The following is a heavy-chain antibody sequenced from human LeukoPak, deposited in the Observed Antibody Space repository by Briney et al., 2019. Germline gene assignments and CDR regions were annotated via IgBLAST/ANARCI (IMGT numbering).Heavy chain of an antibody. Sequence: SETLSLTCTVSGVSIRSHYWIWIRQPPGKGLEWIGHISYSGSTNYNPSLKSRVTISVDTSKNQFSLRLSSVTAADTAVYYCPRDGEGDEGWDYWGQGTPGHRLL. V-gene: IGHV4-59*11. CDR3: PRDGEGDEGWDY. D-gene: IGHD7-27*01. CDR2: ISYSGST. CDR1: GVSIRSHY. J-gene: IGHJ4*02.